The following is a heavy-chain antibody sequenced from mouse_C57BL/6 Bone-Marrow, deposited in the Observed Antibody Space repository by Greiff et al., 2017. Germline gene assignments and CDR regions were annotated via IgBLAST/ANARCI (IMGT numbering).Heavy chain of an antibody. CDR2: ISSGSSTI. J-gene: IGHJ3*01. CDR1: GFTFSDYG. Sequence: EVKVVESGGGLVKPGGSLKLSCAASGFTFSDYGMHWVRQAPEKGLEWVAYISSGSSTIYYADTVKGRFTLSRDNAKNTLFLQMTSLRSEDTAMYYCARRRAYYGSSFSPFAYWGQGTLVTVSA. V-gene: IGHV5-17*01. D-gene: IGHD1-1*01. CDR3: ARRRAYYGSSFSPFAY.